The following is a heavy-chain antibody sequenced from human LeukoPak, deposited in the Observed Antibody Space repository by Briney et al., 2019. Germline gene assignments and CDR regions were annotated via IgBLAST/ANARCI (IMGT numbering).Heavy chain of an antibody. Sequence: GGSLRLSCAASGFTFSSYWVSWVRQAPGKGLEWVADIKQDGSEKYYVDSVKGRFTISRDNAKNSLYLQMNSLRAEDTAVYYCAKDFDSSGYNSAGLGYWGQGTLVTVSS. V-gene: IGHV3-7*01. D-gene: IGHD3-22*01. CDR2: IKQDGSEK. CDR3: AKDFDSSGYNSAGLGY. J-gene: IGHJ4*02. CDR1: GFTFSSYW.